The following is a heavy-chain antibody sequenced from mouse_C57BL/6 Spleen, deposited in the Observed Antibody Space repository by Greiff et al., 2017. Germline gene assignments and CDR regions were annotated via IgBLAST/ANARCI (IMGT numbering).Heavy chain of an antibody. J-gene: IGHJ2*01. CDR2: INYDGSST. D-gene: IGHD2-12*01. Sequence: EVKLVESEGGLVQPGSSMKLSCTASGFTFSDYYMAWVRQVPEKGLEWVANINYDGSSTYYLDSLKSRFIISSDNAKNILYLQMSSLKSEDTATYYCARDYDYFDYWGQGTTLTVSS. V-gene: IGHV5-16*01. CDR3: ARDYDYFDY. CDR1: GFTFSDYY.